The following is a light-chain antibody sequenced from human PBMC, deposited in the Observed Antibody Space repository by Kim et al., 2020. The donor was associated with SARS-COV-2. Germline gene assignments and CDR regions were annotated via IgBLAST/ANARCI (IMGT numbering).Light chain of an antibody. CDR1: QTYSTR. CDR2: LAS. Sequence: ASVGDIVTINCRASQTYSTRLAWYPQKPGKAPNLLIYLASTLESGGPSRFIGSGSGTEFTLTIDSLQPDDFAIYYCQHYSRFPYTFGQGTKVDIK. J-gene: IGKJ2*01. CDR3: QHYSRFPYT. V-gene: IGKV1-5*03.